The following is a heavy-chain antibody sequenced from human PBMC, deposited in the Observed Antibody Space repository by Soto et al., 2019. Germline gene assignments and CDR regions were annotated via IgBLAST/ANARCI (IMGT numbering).Heavy chain of an antibody. Sequence: QVQLVQSGAEVKRPGSSVKVSCKASGDTFTFYSINWVRQASGLGLEWMVRIIPILSMSNYAQRFQGKVTMTADKSTSTAYMELSSLRSEDTAIYYCASSYGSGYRTFDYWGQGALVTVSS. J-gene: IGHJ4*02. D-gene: IGHD3-10*01. V-gene: IGHV1-69*02. CDR1: GDTFTFYS. CDR2: IIPILSMS. CDR3: ASSYGSGYRTFDY.